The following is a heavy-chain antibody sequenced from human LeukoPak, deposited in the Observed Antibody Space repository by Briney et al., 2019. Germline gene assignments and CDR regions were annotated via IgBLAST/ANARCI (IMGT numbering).Heavy chain of an antibody. J-gene: IGHJ4*02. V-gene: IGHV4-59*01. D-gene: IGHD6-13*01. CDR1: GGSISSYY. CDR3: ARAAPWQQLDY. CDR2: IYYSGST. Sequence: SETLSLTCSVSGGSISSYYWSWIRQPPGKGLEWIGYIYYSGSTNYNPSLKSRVTISVDTSKNQFSLKLSSVTAADTAVCYCARAAPWQQLDYWGQGTLVTVSS.